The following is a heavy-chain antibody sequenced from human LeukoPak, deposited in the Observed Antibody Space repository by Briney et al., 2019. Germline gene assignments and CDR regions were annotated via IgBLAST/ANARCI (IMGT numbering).Heavy chain of an antibody. CDR1: GGSISSYY. CDR3: ALAPSYYYYYMDV. Sequence: SENLSLTCTVSGGSISSYYWSWIRQPPGKGLEWIGYIYYSGSTNYNPSLKSRVTISVDTSKNQFSLKLSSVTAADTAVYYCALAPSYYYYYMDVWGKGTTVTVSS. J-gene: IGHJ6*03. CDR2: IYYSGST. D-gene: IGHD3-3*02. V-gene: IGHV4-59*01.